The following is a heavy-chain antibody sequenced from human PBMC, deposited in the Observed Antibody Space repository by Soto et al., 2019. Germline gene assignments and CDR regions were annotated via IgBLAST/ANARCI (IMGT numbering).Heavy chain of an antibody. CDR3: ARGYDFWSGYYRQYNGFDP. J-gene: IGHJ5*02. D-gene: IGHD3-3*01. CDR1: GVSIIGHY. V-gene: IGHV4-34*01. Sequence: QVHLQQWGAGLLKPSETLSLTCAVYGVSIIGHYWSWIRQPPGKGLEWIGEITHSGSTNYNPSLKSRVTISVDTSENQFSLWLSYVTAADTAVYYCARGYDFWSGYYRQYNGFDPWGQGTLVTVSS. CDR2: ITHSGST.